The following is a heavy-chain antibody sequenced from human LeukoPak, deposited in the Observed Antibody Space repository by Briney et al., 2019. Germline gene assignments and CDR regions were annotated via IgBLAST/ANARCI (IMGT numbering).Heavy chain of an antibody. J-gene: IGHJ4*02. CDR1: GGTFSSYA. V-gene: IGHV1-69*05. CDR2: IIPNFGTA. CDR3: ARGGYSSPPFDY. Sequence: SVKVSCKASGGTFSSYAISWVRQAPGQGLEWMGGIIPNFGTANYAQKFQGRVTITTDESTSTAYMELSSLRSEDTAVYYCARGGYSSPPFDYWGQGTLVTVSS. D-gene: IGHD6-13*01.